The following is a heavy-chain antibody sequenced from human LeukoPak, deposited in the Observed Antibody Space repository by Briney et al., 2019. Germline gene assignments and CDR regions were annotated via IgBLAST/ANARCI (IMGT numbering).Heavy chain of an antibody. J-gene: IGHJ4*02. CDR3: ARDVDY. CDR1: GFTFSSYA. Sequence: GGSLRLSCAASGFTFSSYAMHWVRQAPGKGLEWVAVISYDGSNKYYADSVKSRFTISRDNSKNTLYLQMNSLRAEDTAVYYCARDVDYWGQGTLVTVSS. CDR2: ISYDGSNK. V-gene: IGHV3-30*04.